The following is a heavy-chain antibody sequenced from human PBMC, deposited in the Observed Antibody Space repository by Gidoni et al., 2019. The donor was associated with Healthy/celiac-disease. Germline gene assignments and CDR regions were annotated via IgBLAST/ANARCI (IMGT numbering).Heavy chain of an antibody. J-gene: IGHJ5*02. D-gene: IGHD3-10*01. Sequence: QLQLQESGPGLVKPSETLSLTCTVSGGSISSSSYYWGWIRKPPGKGLEWIGIIYYSGSTYYNPSLKSRVTISGDTSKNQFSLKLSSVTAADTAVYYCARHRAITMVRGFLSPWGQGTLVTVSS. CDR2: IYYSGST. CDR3: ARHRAITMVRGFLSP. V-gene: IGHV4-39*01. CDR1: GGSISSSSYY.